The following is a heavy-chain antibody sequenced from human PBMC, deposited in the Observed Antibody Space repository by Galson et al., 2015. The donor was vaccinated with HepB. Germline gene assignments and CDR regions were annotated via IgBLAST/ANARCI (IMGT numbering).Heavy chain of an antibody. Sequence: PALVKPTQTLTLTCTFSGFSLNSREPRVSWIRQPPGKALEWLARIEWDNKKFYSASLKTRLTISKDTSKNQVVLTLTNVDPVDTAPYYCVRIGPAAVDSWGLGTLVTVS. D-gene: IGHD6-13*01. V-gene: IGHV2-70*04. CDR1: GFSLNSREPR. J-gene: IGHJ5*02. CDR3: VRIGPAAVDS. CDR2: IEWDNKK.